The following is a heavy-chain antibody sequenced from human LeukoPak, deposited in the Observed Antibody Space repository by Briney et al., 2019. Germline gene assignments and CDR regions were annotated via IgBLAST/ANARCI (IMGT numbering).Heavy chain of an antibody. CDR2: ISVYNGDT. J-gene: IGHJ4*02. Sequence: GASVKVSCKASGYTFATFGISWLRQAPGQGLEWLGWISVYNGDTHFAQRLQGRVTMTTDTSTSTVYMDLRSLTSDDTAVYYCARAPREGPFDYWGQGSLLTVSS. V-gene: IGHV1-18*01. CDR3: ARAPREGPFDY. D-gene: IGHD5-24*01. CDR1: GYTFATFG.